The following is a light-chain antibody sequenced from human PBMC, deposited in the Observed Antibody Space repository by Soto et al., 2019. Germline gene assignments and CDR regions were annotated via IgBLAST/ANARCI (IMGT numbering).Light chain of an antibody. CDR2: VEGSGSY. Sequence: QPVLTQSSSASASLGSSVKLTCTLSSGHSSNIVAWHQQQPGKAPRYLMKVEGSGSYNKGRGVPDRFSGSSSGADRYLTISDLQSEDEADYYCETWYSNSRAFGGGTKLTVL. V-gene: IGLV4-60*03. CDR1: SGHSSNI. J-gene: IGLJ2*01. CDR3: ETWYSNSRA.